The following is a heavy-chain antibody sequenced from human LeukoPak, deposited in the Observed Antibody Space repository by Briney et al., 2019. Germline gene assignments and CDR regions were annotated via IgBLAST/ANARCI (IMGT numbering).Heavy chain of an antibody. CDR1: GYTFTGYY. Sequence: ASVKVSCKASGYTFTGYYMHWVQQAPGQGLEWMGWINPNSGGTNYAQKFQGRVTMTRDTSISTAYMELSRLRSDDTAVYYCARGPNTLITMIVVVHEALAAFDIWGQGTMVTVSS. CDR2: INPNSGGT. CDR3: ARGPNTLITMIVVVHEALAAFDI. V-gene: IGHV1-2*02. J-gene: IGHJ3*02. D-gene: IGHD3-22*01.